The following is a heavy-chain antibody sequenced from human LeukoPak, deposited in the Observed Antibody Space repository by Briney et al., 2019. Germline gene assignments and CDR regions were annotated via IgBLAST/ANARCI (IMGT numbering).Heavy chain of an antibody. CDR1: GFTFSSYS. J-gene: IGHJ4*02. Sequence: GGSLRLSCAASGFTFSSYSMNWVRQAPGKGLEWVSYISSSSSTIYYADSVKGRFTISRDNAKNSLYLQMNSLRAEDTAVYYCARAWNYAFFWGQGTLVTVSS. V-gene: IGHV3-48*01. CDR3: ARAWNYAFF. D-gene: IGHD1-7*01. CDR2: ISSSSSTI.